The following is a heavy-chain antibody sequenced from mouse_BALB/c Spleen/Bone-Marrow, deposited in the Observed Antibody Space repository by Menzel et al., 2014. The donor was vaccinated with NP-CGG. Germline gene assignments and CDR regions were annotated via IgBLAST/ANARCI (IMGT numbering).Heavy chain of an antibody. CDR3: AREDGFWDFDV. CDR2: IFPGSGST. J-gene: IGHJ1*01. Sequence: QVQLQQSGAELMKPGASVKISCKATGYTFSSYWIEWVKQRPGHGLEWIGEIFPGSGSTNYNEKFKGKATFTADISSNTAYMQLSSRTSEDSAVYYCAREDGFWDFDVWGAGTTVTVSS. V-gene: IGHV1-9*01. D-gene: IGHD1-1*01. CDR1: GYTFSSYW.